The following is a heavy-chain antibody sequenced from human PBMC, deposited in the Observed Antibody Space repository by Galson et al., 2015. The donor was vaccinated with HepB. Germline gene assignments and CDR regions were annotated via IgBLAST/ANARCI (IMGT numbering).Heavy chain of an antibody. CDR2: IYPGDSDT. J-gene: IGHJ6*02. CDR3: ARQGKAVAGSTPLYGMDV. Sequence: QSGAEVKKPGESLKISCTGSGSSFTSYWIGWVRQMPGKGLEWMGIIYPGDSDTRYSPSFQGQVTISADKSISTAYLQWSSLKASDTAMYYCARQGKAVAGSTPLYGMDVWGQGTTVTVSS. CDR1: GSSFTSYW. V-gene: IGHV5-51*01. D-gene: IGHD6-19*01.